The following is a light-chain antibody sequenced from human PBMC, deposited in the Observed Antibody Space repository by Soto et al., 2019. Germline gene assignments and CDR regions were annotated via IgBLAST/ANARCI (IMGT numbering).Light chain of an antibody. V-gene: IGKV3-20*01. Sequence: EIVLTQSPGTLSLSPGEGATLSCRASQSVSSSYLAWYQHKPGQAPRLLIYGASSRATGIPDRFSGSGSGTDFTLSISRLEPEDFAVYYCQQYGSSGTFGQGTKVDIK. CDR1: QSVSSSY. CDR3: QQYGSSGT. J-gene: IGKJ1*01. CDR2: GAS.